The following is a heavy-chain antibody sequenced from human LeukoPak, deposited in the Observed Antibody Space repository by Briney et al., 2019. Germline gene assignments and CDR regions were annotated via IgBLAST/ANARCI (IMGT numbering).Heavy chain of an antibody. D-gene: IGHD3-22*01. J-gene: IGHJ4*02. CDR3: ARWGEAYYDSSGYRFGPYYFDY. CDR1: GGSISSYY. V-gene: IGHV4-59*01. Sequence: SETLSLTCTVSGGSISSYYWSWIRQTPGKGLEWIGYIYYSGSTNYNPSLKSRVTISVDTSKNQFSLKLSSVTAADTAVYYCARWGEAYYDSSGYRFGPYYFDYWGQGTLVTVSS. CDR2: IYYSGST.